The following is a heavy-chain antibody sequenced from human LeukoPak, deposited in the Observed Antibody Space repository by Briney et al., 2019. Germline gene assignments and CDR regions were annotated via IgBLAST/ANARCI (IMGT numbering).Heavy chain of an antibody. V-gene: IGHV3-30*04. CDR2: ISYDGSNK. Sequence: GTSLRLSCAASGFTFSSYVMHWVRQAPGKGLEWVAVISYDGSNKYYADSVKGRFTISRDNSKNTLYLQMNSLRAEDTAVYYCVSFYETYWGRGTLVTVSS. J-gene: IGHJ4*02. CDR3: VSFYETY. CDR1: GFTFSSYV. D-gene: IGHD2/OR15-2a*01.